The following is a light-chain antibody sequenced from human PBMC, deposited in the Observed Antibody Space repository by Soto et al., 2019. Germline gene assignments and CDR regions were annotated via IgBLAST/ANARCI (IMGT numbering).Light chain of an antibody. CDR2: GAS. CDR1: QSVRSN. J-gene: IGKJ1*01. Sequence: EIVMTQSPATLSVSPGERAILSCRASQSVRSNLAWYQQKPGQAPRLLIYGASTRATGIPARFSGSGSGTEFTLTISSLQSEDFAVYYSHQYNIWPPLTFGQGTKVEIK. V-gene: IGKV3-15*01. CDR3: HQYNIWPPLT.